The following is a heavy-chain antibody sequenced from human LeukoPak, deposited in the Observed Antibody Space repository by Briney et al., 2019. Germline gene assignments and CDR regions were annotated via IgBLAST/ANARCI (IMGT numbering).Heavy chain of an antibody. Sequence: HGESLKISCKGSGYSFTSYWISWVRQIPGKGLEWMGRIDPSDSYTNYSPSFQGHVTISADKSISTAYLQWSGLKASDTAMYYCARHLYSSSPIDYWGQGTLVTVSS. CDR2: IDPSDSYT. CDR3: ARHLYSSSPIDY. V-gene: IGHV5-10-1*01. J-gene: IGHJ4*02. D-gene: IGHD6-13*01. CDR1: GYSFTSYW.